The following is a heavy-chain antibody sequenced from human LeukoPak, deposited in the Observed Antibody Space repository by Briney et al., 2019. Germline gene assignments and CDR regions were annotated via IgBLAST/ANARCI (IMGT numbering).Heavy chain of an antibody. Sequence: GGSLRLSCAASGFTFSSYWMHWVRQAPGKGLVWVSRINEDGSTTNYADSVKGRFTISRDNAKNTLYLQMNSLRAEDTALYYCARTIAVNGGDFDYWGQGTLVTVSS. V-gene: IGHV3-74*01. CDR3: ARTIAVNGGDFDY. D-gene: IGHD6-19*01. J-gene: IGHJ4*02. CDR2: INEDGSTT. CDR1: GFTFSSYW.